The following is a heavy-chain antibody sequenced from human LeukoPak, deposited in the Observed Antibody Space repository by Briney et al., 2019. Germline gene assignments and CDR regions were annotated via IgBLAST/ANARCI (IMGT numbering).Heavy chain of an antibody. Sequence: SETLSLTCTVSGGYMSRYYWSWIRQPPRKGLEWLGYIFYSGGTHYNPSLKSRVTISVDTSKNQFSLKLSSVTAADTAVYYCARDKQPGDYWGQGTLVTVSS. D-gene: IGHD5-18*01. CDR2: IFYSGGT. CDR3: ARDKQPGDY. CDR1: GGYMSRYY. V-gene: IGHV4-59*01. J-gene: IGHJ4*02.